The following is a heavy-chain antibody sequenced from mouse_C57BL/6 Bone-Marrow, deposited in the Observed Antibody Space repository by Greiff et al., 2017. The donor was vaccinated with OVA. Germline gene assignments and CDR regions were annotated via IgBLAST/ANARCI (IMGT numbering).Heavy chain of an antibody. CDR1: GFTFSSYT. V-gene: IGHV5-9*01. J-gene: IGHJ3*01. CDR2: ISGGGGNT. Sequence: EVHLVESGGGLVKPGGSLKLSCAASGFTFSSYTMSWVRQTPEKRLEWVATISGGGGNTYYPDSVKGRFTISRDNAKNTLYLQMSSLRSEDTALYYCARVSNYEFAYWGQGTLVTVSA. CDR3: ARVSNYEFAY. D-gene: IGHD2-5*01.